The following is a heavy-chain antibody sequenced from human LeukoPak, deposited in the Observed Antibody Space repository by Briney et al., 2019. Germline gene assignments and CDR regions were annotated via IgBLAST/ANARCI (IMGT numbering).Heavy chain of an antibody. J-gene: IGHJ4*02. CDR2: IWFDGGTK. Sequence: GGSLRLSCAASGFTFRSYGMHWVRQAPGKGLEWVALIWFDGGTKYYADSVKGRFTISRDNSKNTLYLRMNSLRAEDTAVYYCTTDLATVNGYWGQGTLVTVSS. V-gene: IGHV3-33*01. CDR1: GFTFRSYG. CDR3: TTDLATVNGY. D-gene: IGHD4-11*01.